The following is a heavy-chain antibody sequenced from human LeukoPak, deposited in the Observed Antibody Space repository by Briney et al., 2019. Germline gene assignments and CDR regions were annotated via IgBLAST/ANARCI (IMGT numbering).Heavy chain of an antibody. D-gene: IGHD5-12*01. Sequence: GASVKVSCKASGYTXTDYYIHWVRQAPGQGLEWMGWINSNSGATNYAQKFQGRVTMTRDTSISTAYMELTRLGSADTAVYYCARDGSLGYWGRGTLVTVSS. CDR1: GYTXTDYY. CDR3: ARDGSLGY. CDR2: INSNSGAT. J-gene: IGHJ4*02. V-gene: IGHV1-2*02.